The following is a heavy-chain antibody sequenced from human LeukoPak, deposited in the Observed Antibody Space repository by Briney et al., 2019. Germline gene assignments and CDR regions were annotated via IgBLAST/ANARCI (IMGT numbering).Heavy chain of an antibody. V-gene: IGHV3-21*01. CDR1: GFTFSSYS. D-gene: IGHD4-17*01. Sequence: MPGGSLRLSCAASGFTFSSYSMNWVRQAPGKGLEWVSSISSSSYIYYADSVKGRFTISRDNAKNSLYLQMNSLRAEDTAVYYCARLRAYGDYLSWYFDLWGRGTLVTVSS. CDR2: ISSSSYI. CDR3: ARLRAYGDYLSWYFDL. J-gene: IGHJ2*01.